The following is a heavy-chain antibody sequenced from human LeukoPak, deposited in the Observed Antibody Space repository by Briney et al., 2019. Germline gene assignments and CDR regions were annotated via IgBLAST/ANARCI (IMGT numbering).Heavy chain of an antibody. CDR3: ARVATPDVSSPLDF. V-gene: IGHV4-4*07. J-gene: IGHJ4*02. CDR2: IFSRGGA. CDR1: GGSITGFF. D-gene: IGHD6-19*01. Sequence: NPSETLSLTCAVSGGSITGFFWTWIRQPAGEGHQYIGRIFSRGGANYNPSLQSRVAMSVDTSQNLFSLKLTSVTAADTAVYFCARVATPDVSSPLDFWGQGILVTVSS.